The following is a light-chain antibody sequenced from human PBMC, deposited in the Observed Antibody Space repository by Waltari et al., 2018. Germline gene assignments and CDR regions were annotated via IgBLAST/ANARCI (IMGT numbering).Light chain of an antibody. Sequence: QSALTQSRSVSGSPGQSVTISCTGTSSDVGGYNYVSWYQQHPGKAPNLMIYDVSKRPSGVPDRFSGSKSGNTASLTISGLQAEDEADYYCCSYAGSYTVVFGGGTKLTVL. J-gene: IGLJ2*01. V-gene: IGLV2-11*01. CDR3: CSYAGSYTVV. CDR2: DVS. CDR1: SSDVGGYNY.